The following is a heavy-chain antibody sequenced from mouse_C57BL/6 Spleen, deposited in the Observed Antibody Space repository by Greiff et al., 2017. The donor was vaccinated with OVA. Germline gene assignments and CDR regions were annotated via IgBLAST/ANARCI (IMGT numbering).Heavy chain of an antibody. V-gene: IGHV5-6*01. CDR3: ARHYGNYEAWFAY. D-gene: IGHD2-1*01. CDR2: ISSGGSYT. CDR1: GFTFSSYG. J-gene: IGHJ3*01. Sequence: EVQLVESGGDLVKPGGSLKLSCAASGFTFSSYGMSWVRQTPDKRLEWVATISSGGSYTYYPDSVKGRFTISRDNAKNTLYLQMSSLKSEDTAMYYCARHYGNYEAWFAYWGQGTLVTVSA.